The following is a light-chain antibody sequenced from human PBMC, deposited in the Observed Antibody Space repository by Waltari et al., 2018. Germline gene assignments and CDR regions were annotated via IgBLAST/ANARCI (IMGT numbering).Light chain of an antibody. Sequence: DIVMTQSPDSLAVSLGERVTINCKSSLSLLYSSNNKNYLAWYQQKPGQAPKLLIYWASTRESGVPNRFSGSGSGTDFTLTISGLQAEDVAVYYCQQHYSSPWTFGQGTKVEIK. J-gene: IGKJ1*01. CDR2: WAS. CDR1: LSLLYSSNNKNY. CDR3: QQHYSSPWT. V-gene: IGKV4-1*01.